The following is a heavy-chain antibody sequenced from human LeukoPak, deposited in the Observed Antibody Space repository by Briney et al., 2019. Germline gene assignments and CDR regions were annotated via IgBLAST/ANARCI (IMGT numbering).Heavy chain of an antibody. CDR1: GFTFSSYG. CDR2: IWYDGSNK. J-gene: IGHJ4*02. CDR3: ARDQSSGFIDY. D-gene: IGHD6-19*01. V-gene: IGHV3-33*01. Sequence: GRSLRLSCAASGFTFSSYGVHWVRQAPGKGLEWVAVIWYDGSNKYYADSVKGRFTISRDNSKNTLYLQMNSLRAEDTAVYYCARDQSSGFIDYWGQGTLVTVSS.